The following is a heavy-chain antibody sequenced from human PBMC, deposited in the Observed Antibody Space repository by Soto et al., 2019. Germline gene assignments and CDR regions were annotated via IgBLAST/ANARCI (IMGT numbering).Heavy chain of an antibody. CDR2: IDPSDSYI. D-gene: IGHD3-16*01. CDR3: ARHYICRGGDCYYYGMDV. Sequence: SLKISCKGSGYSFTKYWISWVRQMPGKGLEWMGRIDPSDSYINYSPSFQGHVTISADKSINTAYLQWSSLRASDTAIYYCARHYICRGGDCYYYGMDVWGQGTTVTVYS. V-gene: IGHV5-10-1*01. J-gene: IGHJ6*01. CDR1: GYSFTKYW.